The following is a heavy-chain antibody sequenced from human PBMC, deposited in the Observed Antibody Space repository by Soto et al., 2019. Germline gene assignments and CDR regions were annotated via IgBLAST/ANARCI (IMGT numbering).Heavy chain of an antibody. V-gene: IGHV3-21*01. CDR3: ATYSSSYSSYFDY. CDR2: ISSSSSYI. CDR1: GFTFSSYS. Sequence: PGGSLRLSCAASGFTFSSYSMNWVRQAPGKGLEWVSSISSSSSYIYYADSVKGRFTISRNNAKNSLYLQMNSLRAEDTAVYYCATYSSSYSSYFDYWGQGTLVTVSS. D-gene: IGHD6-6*01. J-gene: IGHJ4*02.